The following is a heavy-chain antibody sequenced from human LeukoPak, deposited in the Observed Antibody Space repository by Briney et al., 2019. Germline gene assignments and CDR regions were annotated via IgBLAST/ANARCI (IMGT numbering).Heavy chain of an antibody. J-gene: IGHJ3*02. V-gene: IGHV1-18*01. D-gene: IGHD3-3*01. CDR1: GYTFTSYG. CDR2: ISAYNGNT. CDR3: ARDYDFWSGYKGDAFDI. Sequence: ASVKVSCKASGYTFTSYGISWVRQAPGQGLEWMGWISAYNGNTNYAQKLQGRVTMTTDTSTSTAYMELRSLRSDDTAVYYCARDYDFWSGYKGDAFDIRGQGTMVTVSS.